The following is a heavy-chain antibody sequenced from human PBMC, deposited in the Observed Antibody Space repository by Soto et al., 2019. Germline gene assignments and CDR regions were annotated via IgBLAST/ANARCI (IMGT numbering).Heavy chain of an antibody. CDR3: ASGIVGAQHPFDY. D-gene: IGHD1-26*01. J-gene: IGHJ4*02. CDR2: ISFDGSNK. V-gene: IGHV3-30-3*01. Sequence: GGSLSLSCAASGFNFCSHAMHWVRQAPGKGLEWVAVISFDGSNKYYADSVKGRFTISRDSSKNTLYLQMNSLRAEDTAVYYCASGIVGAQHPFDYWGQGALVTVSS. CDR1: GFNFCSHA.